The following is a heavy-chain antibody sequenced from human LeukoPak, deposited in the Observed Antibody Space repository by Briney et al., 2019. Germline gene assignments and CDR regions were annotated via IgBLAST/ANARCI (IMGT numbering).Heavy chain of an antibody. V-gene: IGHV4-34*01. CDR3: ARKYDYVWGSYRPRFDP. D-gene: IGHD3-16*02. CDR2: INHSGST. CDR1: GGSFSGYY. Sequence: SETLSLTCAVYGGSFSGYYWSWIRQPPGKGLEWIGEINHSGSTNYNPSLKSRVTISVDTSKNQFSLKLSSVTAADTAVYYCARKYDYVWGSYRPRFDPWGQGTLVTVSS. J-gene: IGHJ5*02.